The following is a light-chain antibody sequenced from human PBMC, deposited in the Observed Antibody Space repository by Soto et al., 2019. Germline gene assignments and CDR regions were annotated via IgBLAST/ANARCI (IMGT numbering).Light chain of an antibody. Sequence: DIQMTQSPSTLSASVGDRVTITCRASQSISSWLAWYQQKPGKAPKLLIYDASSLESGVPSRFSGSGSGTEFTLTISSRQPDDFATYYCQHGETFGQGTKVEIK. V-gene: IGKV1-5*01. CDR2: DAS. J-gene: IGKJ1*01. CDR3: QHGET. CDR1: QSISSW.